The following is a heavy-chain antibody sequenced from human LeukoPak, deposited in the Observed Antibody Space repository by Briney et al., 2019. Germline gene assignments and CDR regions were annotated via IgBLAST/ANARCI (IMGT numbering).Heavy chain of an antibody. CDR1: GFTFSSYA. CDR3: AKDSLVRGVTVHYGMDV. CDR2: ISYDGSNN. Sequence: GGSLRLSCAASGFTFSSYAMHWVRQAPGKGLEWVAVISYDGSNNYYADSVKGRFTISRDNSKNTLYLQMNSLRAEDTAVYYCAKDSLVRGVTVHYGMDVWGQGTTVTVSS. J-gene: IGHJ6*02. D-gene: IGHD3-10*01. V-gene: IGHV3-30-3*01.